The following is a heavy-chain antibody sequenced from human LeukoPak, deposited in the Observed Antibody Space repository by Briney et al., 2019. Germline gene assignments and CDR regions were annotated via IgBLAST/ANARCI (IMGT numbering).Heavy chain of an antibody. CDR2: MNPNSANT. D-gene: IGHD1-1*01. CDR1: GYTFTSNH. Sequence: GASVRVSCKASGYTFTSNHINWVRQATGQGLEWMGWMNPNSANTGYAQKFQGRVTMTRNTSISTAYMELSSLRSEDTAVYYCARKGTDSYYWGQGTLVTVSS. V-gene: IGHV1-8*01. CDR3: ARKGTDSYY. J-gene: IGHJ4*02.